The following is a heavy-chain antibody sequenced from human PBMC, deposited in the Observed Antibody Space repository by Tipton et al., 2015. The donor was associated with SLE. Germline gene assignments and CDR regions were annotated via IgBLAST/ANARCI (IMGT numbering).Heavy chain of an antibody. CDR3: ARRGETQVWLPDY. V-gene: IGHV3-33*03. CDR2: IGFDGSDE. CDR1: GFRFRDYV. D-gene: IGHD3-22*01. Sequence: QVQLVQSGGGVVQPGGSLKLSCAASGFRFRDYVMHWVRQSPGKGLEWLALIGFDGSDEFYADSVWGRFTVSRDNSRNTLYLQMNSLRVDDTAVYFCARRGETQVWLPDYWGQGTQVTVSS. J-gene: IGHJ4*02.